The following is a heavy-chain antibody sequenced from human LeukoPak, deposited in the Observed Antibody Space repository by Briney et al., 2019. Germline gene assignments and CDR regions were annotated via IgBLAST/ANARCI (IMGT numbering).Heavy chain of an antibody. CDR3: ARDLYGSLSYGLDT. D-gene: IGHD3-16*01. Sequence: ASVKVSCKTSGYNFLAHYIHWVRQAPGQGLEWMGWINSNTGGSMAAQKFQGGVSLTRDTATTTAYLEVGRLTADDTAVYFCARDLYGSLSYGLDTWGQGTLVTVSS. CDR2: INSNTGGS. CDR1: GYNFLAHY. J-gene: IGHJ5*02. V-gene: IGHV1-2*02.